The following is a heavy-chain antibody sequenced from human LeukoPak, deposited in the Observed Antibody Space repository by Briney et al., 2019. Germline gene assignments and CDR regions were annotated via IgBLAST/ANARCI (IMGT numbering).Heavy chain of an antibody. Sequence: GASVKVSCKASGYTFTSYGISWVRQAPGQGLEWMGWISAYNGNTKYTQKLQGRVTMTTDTSPSIAYMELMSLRSDDTAVYYCARVRRDQEFDPWGQGTLVTVSS. V-gene: IGHV1-18*01. CDR2: ISAYNGNT. J-gene: IGHJ5*02. CDR3: ARVRRDQEFDP. D-gene: IGHD5-24*01. CDR1: GYTFTSYG.